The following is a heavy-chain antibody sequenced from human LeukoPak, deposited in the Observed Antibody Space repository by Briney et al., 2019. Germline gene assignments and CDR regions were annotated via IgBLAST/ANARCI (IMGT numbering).Heavy chain of an antibody. CDR2: ISYDGSNK. J-gene: IGHJ5*02. Sequence: PGRSLRLSCAASGFTFSSYAMHWVRQAPGKGLEWVAVISYDGSNKYYADSVKGRFTISRDNSKNTLYLQMNSLRAEDTAVYYCAKPQYSSSWYPVGWFDPWGQGTLVTVSS. CDR3: AKPQYSSSWYPVGWFDP. CDR1: GFTFSSYA. V-gene: IGHV3-30-3*02. D-gene: IGHD6-13*01.